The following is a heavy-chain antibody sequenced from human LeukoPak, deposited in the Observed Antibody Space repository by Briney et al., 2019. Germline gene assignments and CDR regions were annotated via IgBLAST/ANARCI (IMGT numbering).Heavy chain of an antibody. V-gene: IGHV3-21*01. Sequence: GGSLRLSCAASGFTFSSYSMNWVRQAPGKGLEWVSSIGSSSSYIYYADSVKGRFTISRDNAKNSLYLQMNSLRAEDTAVYYCARAPYVYSGHHDYWGQGTLVTVSS. D-gene: IGHD3-16*01. CDR1: GFTFSSYS. CDR2: IGSSSSYI. J-gene: IGHJ4*02. CDR3: ARAPYVYSGHHDY.